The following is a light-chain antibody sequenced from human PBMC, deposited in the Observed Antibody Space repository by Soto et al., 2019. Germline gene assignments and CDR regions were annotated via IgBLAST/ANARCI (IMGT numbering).Light chain of an antibody. Sequence: SVLTQPASVSGSPGQSITISCTRTSSDIGRYNYVSWYQQYPGKAPKFMIYDVSNRPSGVSNRFSGSKSGNTASLTISGLQSEDEADYYCSSYISSSTYVFVTGTKVTVL. J-gene: IGLJ1*01. CDR3: SSYISSSTYV. CDR1: SSDIGRYNY. V-gene: IGLV2-14*01. CDR2: DVS.